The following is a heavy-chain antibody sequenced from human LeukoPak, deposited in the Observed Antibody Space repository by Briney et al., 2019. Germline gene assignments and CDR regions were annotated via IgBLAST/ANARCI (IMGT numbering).Heavy chain of an antibody. Sequence: GGSLRLSCAASGFTFSSYAMHWVRQAPGKGLEWVALISYDGSNKYYADSVKGRFTISRDNSKNTVYLQMNSLRAEDTAVYYCAKERGAAAATVYFDYWGQGTQVTVSS. V-gene: IGHV3-30*04. CDR1: GFTFSSYA. J-gene: IGHJ4*02. CDR2: ISYDGSNK. CDR3: AKERGAAAATVYFDY. D-gene: IGHD6-13*01.